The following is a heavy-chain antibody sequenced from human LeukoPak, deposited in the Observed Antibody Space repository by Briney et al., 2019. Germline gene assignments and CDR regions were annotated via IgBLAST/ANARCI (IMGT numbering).Heavy chain of an antibody. Sequence: GGSLILSCAASGFTFSSYSMNWVRQAPGKGLEWVSSISSSSSYIYYADSVKGRFTISRDNAKNSLYLQMNSLRAEDTAVYYCARDRHCSGGSCYVLDYWGQGTLVTVSS. J-gene: IGHJ4*02. CDR3: ARDRHCSGGSCYVLDY. V-gene: IGHV3-21*01. D-gene: IGHD2-15*01. CDR1: GFTFSSYS. CDR2: ISSSSSYI.